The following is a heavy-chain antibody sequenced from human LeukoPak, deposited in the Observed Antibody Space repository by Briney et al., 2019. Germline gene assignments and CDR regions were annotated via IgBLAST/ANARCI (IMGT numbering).Heavy chain of an antibody. D-gene: IGHD6-19*01. CDR2: MSYDGSKQ. J-gene: IGHJ4*02. CDR1: GFTFSSYA. CDR3: ARGGSGFYY. V-gene: IGHV3-30-3*01. Sequence: GGSLRLSCAASGFTFSSYAMHWVRQAPGKGLEWVGVMSYDGSKQFYADSVKGRFTISRDNSKNTLYLQMNNLRGDDTALYYCARGGSGFYYWGQGTLVTVSS.